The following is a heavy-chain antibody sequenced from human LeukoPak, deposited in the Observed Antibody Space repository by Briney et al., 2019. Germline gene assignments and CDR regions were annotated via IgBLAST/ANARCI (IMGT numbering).Heavy chain of an antibody. CDR2: INHSGST. D-gene: IGHD2-21*01. Sequence: SETLSLTCAVYGGSFGGFSWNWLRQSPGKGLEWIGEINHSGSTTYNPSLGSRVTISLDASKNQFSLRLTSVTAADTAVYYCATSVVWGQGTLVTVSS. CDR3: ATSVV. J-gene: IGHJ4*02. V-gene: IGHV4-34*01. CDR1: GGSFGGFS.